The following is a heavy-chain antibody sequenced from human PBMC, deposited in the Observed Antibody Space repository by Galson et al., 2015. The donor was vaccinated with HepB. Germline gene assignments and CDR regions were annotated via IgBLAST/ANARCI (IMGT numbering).Heavy chain of an antibody. CDR2: ISGSGGST. V-gene: IGHV3-23*01. J-gene: IGHJ4*02. CDR3: AKSPYPYCSGGSCYSLDY. CDR1: GFTFSTYA. D-gene: IGHD2-15*01. Sequence: SLRLSCAASGFTFSTYAMSWVRQAPGKGLEWVSAISGSGGSTYYADSVKGRLTISRDNSKNTVFLQMNSLRAEDTAVYYCAKSPYPYCSGGSCYSLDYWGLGTLVTVSS.